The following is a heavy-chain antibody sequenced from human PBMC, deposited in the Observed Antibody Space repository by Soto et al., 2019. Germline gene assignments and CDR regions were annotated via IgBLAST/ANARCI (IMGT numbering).Heavy chain of an antibody. CDR2: ISWNSGTI. CDR1: GFSFDDYA. D-gene: IGHD2-8*02. J-gene: IGHJ6*02. Sequence: EVPVVESGGGLVQPGRSLRLSCAASGFSFDDYAMHWVRQAPGKGLEWVSGISWNSGTIGYADSVKGRFTISRDNAKNYLYLEMNSLRAEDTALYYCAKSTGGTANGMGVWGQGTTVTVSS. CDR3: AKSTGGTANGMGV. V-gene: IGHV3-9*01.